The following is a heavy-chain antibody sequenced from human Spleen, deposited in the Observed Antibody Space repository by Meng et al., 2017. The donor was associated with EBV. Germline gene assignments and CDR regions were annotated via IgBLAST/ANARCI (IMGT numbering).Heavy chain of an antibody. J-gene: IGHJ4*02. CDR1: GGCCTGYY. CDR3: ARGMAGCVNLDF. V-gene: IGHV4-34*09. D-gene: IGHD6-13*01. Sequence: GPGLVAPTDSLASRGAGQGGCCTGYYWSWIRQPPGKGLEWIGDIHYSGSTYYKPSLKSRVIISVDTSKNQFSLNLTSVTAADTAVYYCARGMAGCVNLDFWGQGTLVTVSS. CDR2: IHYSGST.